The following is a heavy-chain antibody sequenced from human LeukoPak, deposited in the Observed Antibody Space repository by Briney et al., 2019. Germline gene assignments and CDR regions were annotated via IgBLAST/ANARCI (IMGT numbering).Heavy chain of an antibody. Sequence: GESLKIPSQGSGXSFASYCIGWVRQIPGRGLEWVGIIYAGDSDTRYSPSFQGQVTISADNSISTAYLQWSSLKASDTAMYYCARRVDTRFDFWGQGTLVTVSS. D-gene: IGHD5-18*01. CDR2: IYAGDSDT. J-gene: IGHJ4*02. CDR1: GXSFASYC. CDR3: ARRVDTRFDF. V-gene: IGHV5-51*01.